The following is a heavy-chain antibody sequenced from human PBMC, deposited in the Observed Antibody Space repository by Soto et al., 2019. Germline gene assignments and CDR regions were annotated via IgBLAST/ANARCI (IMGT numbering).Heavy chain of an antibody. CDR1: GGTFSSYT. CDR3: TRYYGDMVVVVADQHYWFAP. CDR2: IIPILGIA. D-gene: IGHD2-15*01. V-gene: IGHV1-69*02. Sequence: QVPLVQSGAEVKKPGSSVKVSCKASGGTFSSYTISWVRQAPGQGLEWMGRIIPILGIANYAQKFQGRVTITADQTTSTAYMKRSSLRSEDTAVYYCTRYYGDMVVVVADQHYWFAPWGQGTPVTVSS. J-gene: IGHJ5*02.